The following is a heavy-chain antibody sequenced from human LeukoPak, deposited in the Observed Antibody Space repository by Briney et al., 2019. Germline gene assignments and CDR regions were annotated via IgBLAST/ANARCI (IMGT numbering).Heavy chain of an antibody. CDR1: GGSISSYY. D-gene: IGHD6-19*01. Sequence: PETLSLTCTVSGGSISSYYWSWIRQPPGKGLEWIGYIYYSGSTNYNPSLKSRVTISVDTSKNQFSLKLSSVTAADTAVYYCARSGYSSGSNWFDPWGQGTLVTVSS. CDR3: ARSGYSSGSNWFDP. V-gene: IGHV4-59*08. J-gene: IGHJ5*02. CDR2: IYYSGST.